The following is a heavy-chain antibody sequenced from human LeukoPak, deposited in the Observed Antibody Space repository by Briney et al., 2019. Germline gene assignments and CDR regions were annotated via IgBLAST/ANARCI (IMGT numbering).Heavy chain of an antibody. V-gene: IGHV3-11*01. Sequence: PGGTLRLSCAASGFTFSGYYMGWIRQAPGKGLEWLSYINGSGSIIFYADSVKGRFTIPRDNAKNSLSLQMNVPRAEDTAVYYCGRDIDLSATRLDSYLWGPGTMVT. CDR2: INGSGSII. CDR3: GRDIDLSATRLDSYL. J-gene: IGHJ3*01. CDR1: GFTFSGYY. D-gene: IGHD2-21*02.